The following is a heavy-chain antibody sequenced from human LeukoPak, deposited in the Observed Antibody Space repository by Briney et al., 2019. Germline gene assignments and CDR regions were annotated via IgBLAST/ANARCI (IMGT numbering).Heavy chain of an antibody. V-gene: IGHV3-23*01. CDR3: AKGRGSGSYYFTPFDY. D-gene: IGHD3-10*01. CDR2: ISGSGGST. Sequence: PGVSLRLSCAASGFTFSSYAMSWVRQAPGKGLEWVSAISGSGGSTYYADSVKGRFTISRDNSKNTLYLQMNSLRAEDTAVYYCAKGRGSGSYYFTPFDYWGQGTLVTVSS. J-gene: IGHJ4*02. CDR1: GFTFSSYA.